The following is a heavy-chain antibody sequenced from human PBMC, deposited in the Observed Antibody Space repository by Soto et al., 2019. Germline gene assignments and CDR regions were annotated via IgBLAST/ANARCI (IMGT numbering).Heavy chain of an antibody. CDR3: AREEQFCTSTSCRHYFFDS. CDR1: GYPFSNNA. CDR2: INTGHGNT. V-gene: IGHV1-3*04. J-gene: IGHJ4*02. D-gene: IGHD2-2*01. Sequence: ASVKVSCKASGYPFSNNAVHWVRQAPGQSPEWLGWINTGHGNTKYSQKLQGRVTITRDTSASTAYMELSSLTSEDTAVYYCAREEQFCTSTSCRHYFFDSWGQGTRVTVSS.